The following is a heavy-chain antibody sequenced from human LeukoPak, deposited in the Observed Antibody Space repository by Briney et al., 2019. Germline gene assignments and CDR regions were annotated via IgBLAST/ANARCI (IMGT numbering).Heavy chain of an antibody. J-gene: IGHJ4*02. CDR1: GFTFSFYS. CDR2: ISSSSDYI. Sequence: GGSLGLSCAASGFTFSFYSMNWVRQAPGKGLQWVSSISSSSDYIYYADSMKGRFTISRDNAKNSLYLQMNSLRAEDTAVYYCARESPGTTVFDYWGQGTLVTVSS. D-gene: IGHD1-1*01. V-gene: IGHV3-21*04. CDR3: ARESPGTTVFDY.